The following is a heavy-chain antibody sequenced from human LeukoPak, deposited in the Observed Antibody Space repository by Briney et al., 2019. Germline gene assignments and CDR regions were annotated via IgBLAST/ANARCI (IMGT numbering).Heavy chain of an antibody. CDR3: ATVAVARGVTFFDY. CDR1: SGSINSYY. J-gene: IGHJ4*02. CDR2: TFYSGST. V-gene: IGHV4-59*12. D-gene: IGHD3-10*01. Sequence: SETLSLTCTVSSGSINSYYWTWIRQPPGKGLEWIGNTFYSGSTNYNPSLMSRVSISVDTSKNQVSLNLNSVTAADTAVYYCATVAVARGVTFFDYWGQGTLVTVSS.